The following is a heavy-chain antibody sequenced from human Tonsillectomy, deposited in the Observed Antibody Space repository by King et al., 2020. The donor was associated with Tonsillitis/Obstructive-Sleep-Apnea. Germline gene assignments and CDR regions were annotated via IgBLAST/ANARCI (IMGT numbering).Heavy chain of an antibody. CDR2: IDYSGST. D-gene: IGHD2-8*01. Sequence: VQLQESGPGLVKPSETLSLTCTVSGGSISSYYWSWIRQPPGKGLEWIGYIDYSGSTNYNPSLKGRVTISVETSKKQFPLRLNSVTAADTAVYYCAREGAVMNAFDIWGQGTMVTVSS. J-gene: IGHJ3*02. V-gene: IGHV4-59*01. CDR3: AREGAVMNAFDI. CDR1: GGSISSYY.